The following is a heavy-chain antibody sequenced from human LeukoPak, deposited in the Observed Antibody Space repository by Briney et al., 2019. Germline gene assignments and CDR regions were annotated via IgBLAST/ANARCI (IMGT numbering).Heavy chain of an antibody. J-gene: IGHJ4*02. V-gene: IGHV4-34*01. CDR1: GGSFSGYY. CDR3: ARAPSVRPIDY. CDR2: INHSGST. Sequence: PSETLSLTSAVYGGSFSGYYWSWIRQPPGKGLEWIGEINHSGSTNYNPSLKSRVTISVDTSKKQFSLKLSSVTAADTAVYYCARAPSVRPIDYWGQGTLVTVSS. D-gene: IGHD6-6*01.